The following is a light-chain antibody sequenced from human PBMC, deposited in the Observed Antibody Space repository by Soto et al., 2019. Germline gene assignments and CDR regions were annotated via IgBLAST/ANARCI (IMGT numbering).Light chain of an antibody. Sequence: ASQSVASSYLAWCQQKPGQAPRLLIYGASSRATGIPDRFSGSGSGTDFTLTISRLEPEDFAVYYCQQYGSSGTFGQGTKVDIK. J-gene: IGKJ1*01. V-gene: IGKV3-20*01. CDR2: GAS. CDR1: QSVASSY. CDR3: QQYGSSGT.